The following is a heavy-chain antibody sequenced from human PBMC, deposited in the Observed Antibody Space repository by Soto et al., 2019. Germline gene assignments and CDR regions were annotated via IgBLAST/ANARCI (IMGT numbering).Heavy chain of an antibody. Sequence: SETLSLTCTFSGVSISTSYWTWIRQSPGKILGWLGYIYYNGNTDYNLSLKSRVTISVVTSKNQFSLNLSSVISSDTAVYYCVRAGGGWSFASWGQGTLVTVSS. CDR2: IYYNGNT. V-gene: IGHV4-59*01. D-gene: IGHD6-19*01. CDR3: VRAGGGWSFAS. CDR1: GVSISTSY. J-gene: IGHJ4*02.